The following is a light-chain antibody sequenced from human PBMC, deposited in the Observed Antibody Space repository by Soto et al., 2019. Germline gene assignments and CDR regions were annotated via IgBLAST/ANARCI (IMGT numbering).Light chain of an antibody. J-gene: IGKJ4*01. CDR3: QQRSNWQGAT. Sequence: EIGMSKRRGAESMSPGETATLSCRTSQSVSSYLAWYQQKPGQAPRLLIYDASNRATGIPARFSGSGSGTDFTLTISSREPDDFSVYYCQQRSNWQGATFGGGTKVDI. CDR1: QSVSSY. V-gene: IGKV3-11*01. CDR2: DAS.